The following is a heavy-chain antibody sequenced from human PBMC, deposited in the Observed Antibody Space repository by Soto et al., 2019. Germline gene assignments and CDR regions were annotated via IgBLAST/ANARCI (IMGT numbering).Heavy chain of an antibody. CDR3: ERNKPHGRVYGMDV. CDR1: DGSISSCGCY. CDR2: LYYSGCT. D-gene: IGHD1-26*01. Sequence: TLSLTCILSDGSISSCGCYWNRLRQPPGRGLEWIGYLYYSGCTYYNPSLQRRVTISVDTSKNQFSLKLSSVTAADTAVYYCERNKPHGRVYGMDVWGQGTTVTVSS. V-gene: IGHV4-31*03. J-gene: IGHJ6*02.